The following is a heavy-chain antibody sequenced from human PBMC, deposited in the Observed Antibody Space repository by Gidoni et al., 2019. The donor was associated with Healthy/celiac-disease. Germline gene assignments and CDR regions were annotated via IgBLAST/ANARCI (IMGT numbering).Heavy chain of an antibody. CDR3: AKDSSSSSNWYFDL. V-gene: IGHV3-30*18. Sequence: QVQLVESGGGVVQPGRSLRLSCAASGFTFSSYGMHWVRQAPGKGLEWVAVISYDGSNKYYADSVKGRFTISRDNSKNTLYLQMNSLRAEDTAVYYCAKDSSSSSNWYFDLWGRGTLVTVSS. CDR2: ISYDGSNK. D-gene: IGHD6-6*01. J-gene: IGHJ2*01. CDR1: GFTFSSYG.